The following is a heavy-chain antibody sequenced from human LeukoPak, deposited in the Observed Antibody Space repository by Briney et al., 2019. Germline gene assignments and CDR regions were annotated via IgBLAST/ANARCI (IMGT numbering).Heavy chain of an antibody. Sequence: PGESLKISCKGSGYSFTKYWVGWVRQMPEKGLEWMGIIYPGDPDTRYSPSFQGQVTISADTSINTAYLQWSSLKASDTALYYCGRPRVAARGDAFDIWGQGTVVTVS. CDR1: GYSFTKYW. J-gene: IGHJ3*02. D-gene: IGHD2-15*01. CDR3: GRPRVAARGDAFDI. CDR2: IYPGDPDT. V-gene: IGHV5-51*01.